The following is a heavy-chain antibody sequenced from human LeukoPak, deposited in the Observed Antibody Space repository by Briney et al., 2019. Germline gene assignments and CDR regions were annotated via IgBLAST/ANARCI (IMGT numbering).Heavy chain of an antibody. CDR1: GFTFRRYG. CDR2: IRYDESNK. D-gene: IGHD3-3*01. CDR3: VYPIFGVAPFDY. J-gene: IGHJ4*02. Sequence: GGSLRLSCVASGFTFRRYGMHWVRQAPGKGLEWVAFIRYDESNKNYTDSVKGRFTISRDNSKNTLYLQMNSLRADDTAVYYCVYPIFGVAPFDYWGQGTLVTVSS. V-gene: IGHV3-30*02.